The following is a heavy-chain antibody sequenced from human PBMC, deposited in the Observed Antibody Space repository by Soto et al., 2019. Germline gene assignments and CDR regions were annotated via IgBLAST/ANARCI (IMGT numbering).Heavy chain of an antibody. CDR3: AKGDNLGPKTGYAFDP. D-gene: IGHD5-12*01. V-gene: IGHV6-1*01. J-gene: IGHJ5*02. Sequence: SQILSLTCAISGDSVSSNTASWNWVRQSPSRGLEWLGRTYSRSKWYNDYAVSVRSRIIINPDTSKNQFSLQLNSVTPEDTAVYYCAKGDNLGPKTGYAFDPWGQGILVTVSS. CDR2: TYSRSKWYN. CDR1: GDSVSSNTAS.